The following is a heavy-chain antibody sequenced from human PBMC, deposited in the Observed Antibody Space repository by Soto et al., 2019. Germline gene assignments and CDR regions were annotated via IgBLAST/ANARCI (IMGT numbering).Heavy chain of an antibody. J-gene: IGHJ6*03. CDR2: IGAYNGNA. CDR1: GYTFNSYG. CDR3: ARDLTTAHNHPTAA. Sequence: ASVKGSCNASGYTFNSYGISWVRQAPGQGLEWMGWIGAYNGNANYGQKLRGRVTMTTDTSTSTAYMELSSLRSEDTAMHYSARDLTTAHNHPTAACGKGTKV. D-gene: IGHD4-4*01. V-gene: IGHV1-18*01.